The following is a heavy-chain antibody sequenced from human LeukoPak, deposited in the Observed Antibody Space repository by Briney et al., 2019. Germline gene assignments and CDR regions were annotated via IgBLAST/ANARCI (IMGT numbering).Heavy chain of an antibody. CDR1: GGSFSGYY. Sequence: SETLSLTCAVYGGSFSGYYWSWIRQPPGKGLEWIGEINHSGSTNYNPSLKSRVTISVDTSKNQFSLKLSSVTAADTAVYYCARDVVYYYGSGSYSGDAFDIWGQGTMVTVSS. V-gene: IGHV4-34*01. CDR3: ARDVVYYYGSGSYSGDAFDI. J-gene: IGHJ3*02. D-gene: IGHD3-10*01. CDR2: INHSGST.